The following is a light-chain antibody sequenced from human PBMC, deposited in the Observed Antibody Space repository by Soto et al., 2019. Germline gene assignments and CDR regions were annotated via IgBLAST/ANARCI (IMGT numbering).Light chain of an antibody. V-gene: IGLV1-44*01. J-gene: IGLJ2*01. CDR1: SSNIGTYT. CDR3: ASSDATVSGVV. Sequence: QSVLTQPPSVSGTPGQSITISCSGSSSNIGTYTLNWYQHLPGTAPHLLFFTYDQRPSGVADRLSGSTSGTSTSLAISGLQPEDEADDYCASSDATVSGVVFGGGTKLTVL. CDR2: TYD.